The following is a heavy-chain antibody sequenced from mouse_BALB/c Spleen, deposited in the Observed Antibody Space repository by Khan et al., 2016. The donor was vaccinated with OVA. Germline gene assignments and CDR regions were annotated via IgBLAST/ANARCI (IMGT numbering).Heavy chain of an antibody. CDR1: GYTFTSYW. CDR3: ASDRIDY. Sequence: QVQLKQSGAELAKPGASVKLSCTASGYTFTSYWMHWIQQRPGQGLEWIGYINPTSGYTYYNQKFKDKATLTAYKSSSTAYMQLSSLTSDDYAVYYCASDRIDYWGQGTALTVSS. V-gene: IGHV1-7*01. J-gene: IGHJ2*01. CDR2: INPTSGYT.